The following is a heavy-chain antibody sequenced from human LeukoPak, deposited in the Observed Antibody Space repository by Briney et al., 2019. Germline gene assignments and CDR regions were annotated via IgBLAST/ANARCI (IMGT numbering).Heavy chain of an antibody. D-gene: IGHD2-15*01. CDR2: MEYSGST. J-gene: IGHJ4*02. V-gene: IGHV4-59*08. CDR3: ARHEVGYCSGGSCPYYFDY. Sequence: PSETLSLTCTVSGGSISSYYWSWIRQPPGKGLEWIAYMEYSGSTRYNPSLQSRVTISVDTSKNQFSLKLSSVTVADTAVYYCARHEVGYCSGGSCPYYFDYWGQGTLVTVSS. CDR1: GGSISSYY.